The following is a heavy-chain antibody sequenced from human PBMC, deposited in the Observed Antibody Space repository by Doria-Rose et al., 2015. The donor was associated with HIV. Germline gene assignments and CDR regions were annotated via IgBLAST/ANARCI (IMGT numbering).Heavy chain of an antibody. CDR1: GVSLSSPGMG. V-gene: IGHV2-26*01. J-gene: IGHJ4*02. CDR2: IFSDDER. D-gene: IGHD6-13*01. CDR3: ARIKSSRWYHKYYFDF. Sequence: QVTLKESGPVLVKPTETLTLTCTVSGVSLSSPGMGVSWIRQPPGKALEWLANIFSDDERSYRTSLTSRLTISRGTSNSQVVLTMTDMDPVDTATYYCARIKSSRWYHKYYFDFWGQGTLVIVSA.